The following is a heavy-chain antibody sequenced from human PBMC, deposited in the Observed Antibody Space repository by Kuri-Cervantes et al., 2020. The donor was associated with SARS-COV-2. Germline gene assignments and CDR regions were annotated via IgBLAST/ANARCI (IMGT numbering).Heavy chain of an antibody. J-gene: IGHJ6*02. CDR1: GFTFGDYP. V-gene: IGHV3-49*04. CDR3: TSSIAVAGTRVYYYYYYYGMDV. D-gene: IGHD6-19*01. Sequence: GESLKISCTASGFTFGDYPMSWVRQAPGKGLEWVGFIRSKAYGGTTDYAAPVKGRFTISRDDSKNTLYLQMNSLKTEDTAVYYCTSSIAVAGTRVYYYYYYYGMDVWGQGTTVTVSS. CDR2: IRSKAYGGTT.